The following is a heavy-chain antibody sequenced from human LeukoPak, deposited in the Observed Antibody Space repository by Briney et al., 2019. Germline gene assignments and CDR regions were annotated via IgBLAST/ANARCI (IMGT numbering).Heavy chain of an antibody. J-gene: IGHJ4*02. D-gene: IGHD4-17*01. Sequence: GGSLRLSCTGPGFTFGDYAISWVRQAPGKGLEWVANIKQDGSEKYYVDSVKGRFTISRDNAKNSLYLQMNSLRAEDTAVYYCARARYGDYCYWGQGTLVTVSS. CDR2: IKQDGSEK. CDR3: ARARYGDYCY. CDR1: GFTFGDYA. V-gene: IGHV3-7*04.